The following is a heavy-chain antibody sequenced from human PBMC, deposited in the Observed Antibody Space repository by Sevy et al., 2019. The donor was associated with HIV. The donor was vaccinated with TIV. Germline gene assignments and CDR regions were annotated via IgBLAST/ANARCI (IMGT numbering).Heavy chain of an antibody. CDR1: GFTVSINY. D-gene: IGHD3-22*01. CDR3: TTVDYDSSGYSFDY. V-gene: IGHV3-15*01. CDR2: IKSKTDGGTT. J-gene: IGHJ4*02. Sequence: GGSLRLSCSASGFTVSINYMTWVRQAPGKGLEWVGRIKSKTDGGTTDYAAPVKGRFSISRDDSKNTLSLQMNSLKTEDTAVYYCTTVDYDSSGYSFDYWGRGTLVTVSS.